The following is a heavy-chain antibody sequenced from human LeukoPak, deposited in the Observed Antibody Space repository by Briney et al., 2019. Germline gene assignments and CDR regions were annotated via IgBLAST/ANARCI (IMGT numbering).Heavy chain of an antibody. CDR2: IYYSGST. D-gene: IGHD3-16*01. Sequence: SETLSLTCAVYGGSFSSYYWGWIRQPPGKGLEWIGSIYYSGSTYYNPSLKSRVTISVDTSKNQFSLKLSSVTAADTAVYYCARVGSSHWGTPYYFDSWGQGTLVTVSS. CDR3: ARVGSSHWGTPYYFDS. V-gene: IGHV4-39*07. CDR1: GGSFSSYY. J-gene: IGHJ4*02.